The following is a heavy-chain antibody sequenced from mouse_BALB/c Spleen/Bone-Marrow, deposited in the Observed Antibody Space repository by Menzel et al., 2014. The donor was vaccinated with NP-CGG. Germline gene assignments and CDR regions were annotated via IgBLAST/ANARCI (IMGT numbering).Heavy chain of an antibody. Sequence: VQLQQSGPELVKPGASVKMSCKASGYTFTSYVVHWVKQKPGQGLEWIGYINPYNDGTKYNEKFKGKATLTSDKSSSTAYMELSSLTSEDSAVYYCARWGIIYYYGSSPYAMDYWGQGTSVTVSS. V-gene: IGHV1-14*01. CDR2: INPYNDGT. CDR3: ARWGIIYYYGSSPYAMDY. CDR1: GYTFTSYV. D-gene: IGHD1-1*01. J-gene: IGHJ4*01.